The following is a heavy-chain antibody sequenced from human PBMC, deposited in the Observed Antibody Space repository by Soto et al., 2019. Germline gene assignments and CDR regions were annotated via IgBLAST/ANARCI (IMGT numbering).Heavy chain of an antibody. CDR3: ARDHHSYYDTSGYYPYFDF. Sequence: SETLSLTCTVSGGSVNTAPYHWSWIRQSPRNGLEWIGNIYYTGSTNHNPSFESRVAISLDTSNNQFSLRLTSLTAADTAVYFCARDHHSYYDTSGYYPYFDFWGQGTLVTVSS. D-gene: IGHD3-22*01. CDR1: GGSVNTAPYH. J-gene: IGHJ4*02. V-gene: IGHV4-61*01. CDR2: IYYTGST.